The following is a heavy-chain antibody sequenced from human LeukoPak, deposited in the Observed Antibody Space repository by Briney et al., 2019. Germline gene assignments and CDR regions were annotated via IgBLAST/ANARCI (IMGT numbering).Heavy chain of an antibody. Sequence: PGGSLRLSCAASGFTFDNYALHWVRQAPGKGLEYVSGISSTGGSTTSANTVKDRFTISRDNSKNTLYLQMNSLRAEDTAVYYCARDGSGYSYGIDAFDIWGQGTMVTVSS. J-gene: IGHJ3*02. V-gene: IGHV3-64*01. CDR2: ISSTGGST. CDR1: GFTFDNYA. CDR3: ARDGSGYSYGIDAFDI. D-gene: IGHD5-18*01.